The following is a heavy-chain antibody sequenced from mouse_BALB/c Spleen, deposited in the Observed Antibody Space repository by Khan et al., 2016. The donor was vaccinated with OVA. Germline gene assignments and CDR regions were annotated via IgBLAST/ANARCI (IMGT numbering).Heavy chain of an antibody. CDR2: IWSDGST. V-gene: IGHV2-6-1*01. J-gene: IGHJ4*01. D-gene: IGHD2-10*01. CDR1: GFSLTNYG. CDR3: ARQPYYHYNIMDY. Sequence: QVQLKESVPGLVAPSQSLSITCTISGFSLTNYGVHWVRQPPGTGLPWLVVIWSDGSTTYNSALKSRLTISKDNSKSQVFLKMNSLQTDDTAMYFCARQPYYHYNIMDYWGQGTSVTVSS.